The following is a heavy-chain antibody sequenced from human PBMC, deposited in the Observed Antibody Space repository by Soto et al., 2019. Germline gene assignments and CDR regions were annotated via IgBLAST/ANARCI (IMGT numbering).Heavy chain of an antibody. CDR3: ARGGGIVVVPAAHEYYYYYMDV. J-gene: IGHJ6*03. Sequence: PSETLSLTCTVSGGSISSGGYYWSWIRQHPGKGLEWIGYIYYSGSTYYNPSLKSRVTISVDTSKNQSSLKLSSVTAADTAVYYCARGGGIVVVPAAHEYYYYYMDVWGKGTTVTVSS. D-gene: IGHD2-2*01. V-gene: IGHV4-31*03. CDR2: IYYSGST. CDR1: GGSISSGGYY.